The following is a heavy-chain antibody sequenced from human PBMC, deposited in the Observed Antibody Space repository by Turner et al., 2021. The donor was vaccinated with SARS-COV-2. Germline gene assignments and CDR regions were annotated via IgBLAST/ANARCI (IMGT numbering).Heavy chain of an antibody. CDR2: IIPILGIP. D-gene: IGHD2-21*02. J-gene: IGHJ6*02. CDR3: AGSWVTRGVYYYGMDV. Sequence: VQLVQSGAEVKKPGSSVKVSCKAYGGTFSSYAISWVRQAPGQGLEWMGRIIPILGIPNYAQKFQCRVTITADKSTSTAYMELSSLRSEDTAVYYCAGSWVTRGVYYYGMDVWGQGTTVTVSS. V-gene: IGHV1-69*04. CDR1: GGTFSSYA.